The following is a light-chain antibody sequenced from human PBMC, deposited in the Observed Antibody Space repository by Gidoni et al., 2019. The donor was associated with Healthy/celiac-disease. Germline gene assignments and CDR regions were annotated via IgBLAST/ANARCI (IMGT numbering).Light chain of an antibody. CDR1: RSAVGGYNY. CDR2: DVS. J-gene: IGLJ3*02. V-gene: IGLV2-11*01. CDR3: CSYAGSYTWV. Sequence: QSALTQPRSVSGSPGQSVTISCTGTRSAVGGYNYVSWYPQHTGKAPKLMIYDVSKRPSWVPDRFSGSKSGNTASLTISGLQAEDEADYYCCSYAGSYTWVFGGGTKLTVL.